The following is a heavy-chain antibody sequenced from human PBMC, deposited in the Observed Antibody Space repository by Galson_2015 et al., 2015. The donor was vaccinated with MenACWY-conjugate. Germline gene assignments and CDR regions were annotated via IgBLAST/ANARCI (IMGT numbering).Heavy chain of an antibody. CDR3: AREYKGTEQWLFDFDY. J-gene: IGHJ4*02. V-gene: IGHV3-7*03. D-gene: IGHD6-19*01. CDR2: IKQDGSEK. CDR1: GFTFSSYW. Sequence: LRLSCAASGFTFSSYWMSWVRQAPGKGLEWVANIKQDGSEKYYADSVKGRFTTSRDNAKNSLYLQMNSLRAEDTAVYYCAREYKGTEQWLFDFDYWGQGTLVTVSS.